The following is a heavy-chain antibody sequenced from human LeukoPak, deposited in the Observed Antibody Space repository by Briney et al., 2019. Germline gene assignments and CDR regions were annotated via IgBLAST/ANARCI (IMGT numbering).Heavy chain of an antibody. CDR2: IYHSGST. Sequence: PSETLSLTCTVSGYTISSGYYWGWIRQPPGKGLEWIGTIYHSGSTYYNPSLKSRVTISVDTSKNQFSLKLTSVTAADTAVYYCARVRGYCSSTICYRYYFDYWGQGTLVTVSS. D-gene: IGHD2-2*01. CDR3: ARVRGYCSSTICYRYYFDY. J-gene: IGHJ4*02. CDR1: GYTISSGYY. V-gene: IGHV4-38-2*02.